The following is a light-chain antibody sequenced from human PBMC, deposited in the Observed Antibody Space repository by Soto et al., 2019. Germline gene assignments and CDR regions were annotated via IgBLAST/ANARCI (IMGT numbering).Light chain of an antibody. V-gene: IGKV3-15*01. J-gene: IGKJ1*01. CDR1: QSVSSN. Sequence: EIVMTQSPATVSVSPGERATLSCRASQSVSSNIAWYQQKPGQAPSLLIYGSSTRATGIPARFSGSGSGTEFTLTISSLQSEDFAVYYCQQYNNWPWTFGQGTKVEIK. CDR3: QQYNNWPWT. CDR2: GSS.